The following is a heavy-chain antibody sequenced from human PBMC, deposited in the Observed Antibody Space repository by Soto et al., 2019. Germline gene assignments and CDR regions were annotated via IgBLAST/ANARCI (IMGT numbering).Heavy chain of an antibody. V-gene: IGHV1-3*01. CDR1: GYTFTSYD. CDR2: INAGNGNT. Sequence: ASVKVSFKASGYTFTSYDMHWVRQAPGQRLEWMGWINAGNGNTKYSQQFQGRVTITRDTSASTAYMDLRSLRSDDTAVYYCARDQGITTFGVYSMYYYGMDVWGQGTTVTVSS. J-gene: IGHJ6*02. D-gene: IGHD3-3*01. CDR3: ARDQGITTFGVYSMYYYGMDV.